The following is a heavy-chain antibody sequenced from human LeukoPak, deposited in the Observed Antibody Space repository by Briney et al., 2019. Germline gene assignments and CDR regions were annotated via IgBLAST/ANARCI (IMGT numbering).Heavy chain of an antibody. CDR2: ITGTSSTI. CDR3: ARDLGPYYYDSSGDAFDI. CDR1: GFSFSDYS. J-gene: IGHJ3*02. V-gene: IGHV3-48*01. Sequence: GGSLRLSCAASGFSFSDYSINWFRQAPGKGLEWVSYITGTSSTIYYADSMKGRFTVSRDNAKNSLFLHMNSLRAEDTAVYYCARDLGPYYYDSSGDAFDIWGQGTMVTVSS. D-gene: IGHD3-22*01.